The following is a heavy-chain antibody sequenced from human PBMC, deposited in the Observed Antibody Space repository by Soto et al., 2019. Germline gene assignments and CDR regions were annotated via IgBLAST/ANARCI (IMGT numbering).Heavy chain of an antibody. CDR3: SGSLYDVVAGSVSFGP. D-gene: IGHD2-21*01. V-gene: IGHV4-30-2*01. Sequence: SETLSLTCAVSGGSITSGGYSWGWIRQPPGQGLEWIGYMYHSGNTYYTPSLKGRVTISLDHSRDQFSLSRNSVTAADTAVYFCSGSLYDVVAGSVSFGPWGQGTLVTVSS. CDR2: MYHSGNT. J-gene: IGHJ5*02. CDR1: GGSITSGGYS.